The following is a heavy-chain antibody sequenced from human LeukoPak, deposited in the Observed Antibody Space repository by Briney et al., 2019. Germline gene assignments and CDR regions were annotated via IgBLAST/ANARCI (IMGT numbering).Heavy chain of an antibody. V-gene: IGHV3-48*03. CDR3: ARDLGVDSYGYYGMDV. Sequence: PGGSLRLSRAASGFFFSSYEMNWVRQAPGKGLEWVSYISSSGSTIYYADSVKGRFTISRDNAKNSLYLQMNSLRAEDTAVYYCARDLGVDSYGYYGMDVWGQGTTVTVSS. CDR1: GFFFSSYE. J-gene: IGHJ6*02. D-gene: IGHD5-18*01. CDR2: ISSSGSTI.